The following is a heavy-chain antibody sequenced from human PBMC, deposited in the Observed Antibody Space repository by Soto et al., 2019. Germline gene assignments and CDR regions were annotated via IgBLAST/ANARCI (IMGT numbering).Heavy chain of an antibody. V-gene: IGHV4-4*02. CDR1: GGSFTSNNW. J-gene: IGHJ4*02. CDR3: ASRDPGTSVDY. D-gene: IGHD1-7*01. CDR2: IYRTGSP. Sequence: SETLSLTCAVSGGSFTSNNWWTWVRQPPGQWLEWIGEIYRTGSPNYTPSLKSRVTISLDKSENHFSLKVTSLSAAATAVYYCASRDPGTSVDYWGQGTLVTVSS.